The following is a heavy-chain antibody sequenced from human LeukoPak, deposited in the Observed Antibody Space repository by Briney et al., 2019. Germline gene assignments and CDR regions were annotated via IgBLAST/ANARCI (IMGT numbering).Heavy chain of an antibody. CDR2: ISGSDDNT. CDR1: GFIFSNYA. J-gene: IGHJ4*02. Sequence: PGGSLRLPCAASGFIFSNYAMSWVRQAPGKGLEWVSAISGSDDNTYYADSVRGRFTISRDNSKNTPYLQMNSLRAEDTALYYCAKDSAGLDYYFDYWGQGTLVTVSS. CDR3: AKDSAGLDYYFDY. V-gene: IGHV3-23*01. D-gene: IGHD1-14*01.